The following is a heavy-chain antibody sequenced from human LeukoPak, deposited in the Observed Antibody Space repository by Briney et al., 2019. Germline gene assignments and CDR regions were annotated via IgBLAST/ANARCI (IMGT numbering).Heavy chain of an antibody. CDR1: GFSLSTSGMC. CDR2: IDWDDDK. Sequence: SGPTLVNPTQTLTLTCTFSGFSLSTSGMCVSWIRQPPGKALEWLALIDWDDDKYYSTSLKTRLTISRDTSKNQVVLTMTNMDPVDTATYYCARRPRLYSSGWYSWFDPWGQGTLVTVSS. CDR3: ARRPRLYSSGWYSWFDP. V-gene: IGHV2-70*01. J-gene: IGHJ5*02. D-gene: IGHD6-19*01.